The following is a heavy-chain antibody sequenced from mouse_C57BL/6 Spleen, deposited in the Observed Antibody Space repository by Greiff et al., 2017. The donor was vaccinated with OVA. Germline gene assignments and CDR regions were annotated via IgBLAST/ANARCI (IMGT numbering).Heavy chain of an antibody. V-gene: IGHV1-64*01. J-gene: IGHJ4*01. Sequence: QVQLQQPGAELVKPGASVKLSCKASGYTFTSYWMHWVKQRPGQGLEWIGMIHPNSGSTNYNEKFKSKATLTVDKSSSTAYMQLSSLTSEDSAVYCCARRGRSSDAMDYWGQGTSVTVSS. CDR2: IHPNSGST. CDR1: GYTFTSYW. D-gene: IGHD3-2*02. CDR3: ARRGRSSDAMDY.